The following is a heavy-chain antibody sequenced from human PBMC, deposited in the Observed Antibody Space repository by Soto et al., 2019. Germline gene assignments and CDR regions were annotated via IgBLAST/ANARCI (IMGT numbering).Heavy chain of an antibody. Sequence: QVQPQQWGAGLLKPSETLSLTCAVYGGSFSGYYWSWIRQPPGKGLEWIGEINHSGSTNYNPSLKSRVTISVDTSKNQFSLKLSSVTAADTAVYYCARGQREEAAAGRFDYWGQGTLVTVSS. CDR2: INHSGST. CDR1: GGSFSGYY. J-gene: IGHJ4*02. V-gene: IGHV4-34*01. CDR3: ARGQREEAAAGRFDY. D-gene: IGHD6-13*01.